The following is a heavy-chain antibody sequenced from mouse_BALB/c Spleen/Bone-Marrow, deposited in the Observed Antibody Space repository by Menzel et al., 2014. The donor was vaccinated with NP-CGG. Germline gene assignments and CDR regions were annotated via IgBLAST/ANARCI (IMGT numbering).Heavy chain of an antibody. D-gene: IGHD1-3*01. J-gene: IGHJ4*01. V-gene: IGHV1S22*01. CDR3: ARRLRGYYAMDY. CDR2: VYPGRGSI. CDR1: GYTFTNYW. Sequence: LKQSGSELVRPGASVKLSCKASGYTFTNYWIHWVKQRPGQGLEWIGNVYPGRGSINSDEKFKTKATLTVDTSSSTAYMHLNSLTSEDSAVYYCARRLRGYYAMDYWGQATSVTVSS.